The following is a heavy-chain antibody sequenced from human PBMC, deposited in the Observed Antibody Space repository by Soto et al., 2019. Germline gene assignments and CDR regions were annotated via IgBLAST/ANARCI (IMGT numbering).Heavy chain of an antibody. CDR3: TRLIPDYYYYYGMDV. Sequence: EVQLVESGGGLVQPGGSLKLSCAASGFTFSGSAMHWVRQASGKGLEWVGRIRSKANSYATAYAASVKGRFTISRDDSKNTAYLQMNSLKTEDTAVYYCTRLIPDYYYYYGMDVWGQGTTVTVSS. D-gene: IGHD2-2*01. J-gene: IGHJ6*02. CDR2: IRSKANSYAT. CDR1: GFTFSGSA. V-gene: IGHV3-73*02.